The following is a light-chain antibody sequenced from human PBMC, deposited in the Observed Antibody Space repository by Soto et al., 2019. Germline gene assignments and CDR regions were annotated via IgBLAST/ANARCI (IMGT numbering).Light chain of an antibody. V-gene: IGKV3-20*01. CDR3: QQYDTSPLT. J-gene: IGKJ4*01. CDR2: GAS. Sequence: ENVFTQSPGTLSLSPGERATLSCRASQSVSNTYLAWYQQRPAQAPRLLIYGASSRATGIPDRFSGCGSGTDFTLTISRXEPEDFAVYYCQQYDTSPLTFGGGTKVDTK. CDR1: QSVSNTY.